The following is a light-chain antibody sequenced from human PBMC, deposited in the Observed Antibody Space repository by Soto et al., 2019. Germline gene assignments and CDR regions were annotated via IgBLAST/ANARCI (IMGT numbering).Light chain of an antibody. Sequence: ETVLTQSPGTLSLSPGERATLSCRASQSVSSSYLAWYQQKPGQAPRLLIYGASSRATGIPDRFSGSGSGTDFTLTISRLEPEDFAVYYGQQYGSSPPSWTFGQGTKVEIK. J-gene: IGKJ1*01. CDR3: QQYGSSPPSWT. CDR2: GAS. CDR1: QSVSSSY. V-gene: IGKV3-20*01.